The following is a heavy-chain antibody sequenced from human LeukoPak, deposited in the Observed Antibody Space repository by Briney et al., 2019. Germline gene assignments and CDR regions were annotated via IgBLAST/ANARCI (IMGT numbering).Heavy chain of an antibody. D-gene: IGHD3-10*01. Sequence: SETLSLTCTVSGGSISSGGYYWSWIRQHPGKGLEWIGYIYYSGSTYYNPSLKSRVTISLDTSKNQFSLKLSSVTAADTAVYYCARRSGFGELLGWYFDYWGQGTLVTVSS. CDR1: GGSISSGGYY. J-gene: IGHJ4*02. CDR3: ARRSGFGELLGWYFDY. CDR2: IYYSGST. V-gene: IGHV4-31*03.